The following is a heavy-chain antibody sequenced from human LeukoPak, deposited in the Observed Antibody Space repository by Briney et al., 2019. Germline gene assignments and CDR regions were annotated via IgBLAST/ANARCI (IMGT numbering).Heavy chain of an antibody. Sequence: GGSLRLSCAASGFTVSSKYMSWVRQAPGKGLEWDSVIYSGGSTYYADSVKGRFTISRDNSKNTLYLQMNSLRAEDTAVYYCARDREGYYGSGSYVYWGQGTLVTVSS. D-gene: IGHD3-10*01. CDR3: ARDREGYYGSGSYVY. CDR2: IYSGGST. CDR1: GFTVSSKY. V-gene: IGHV3-66*02. J-gene: IGHJ4*02.